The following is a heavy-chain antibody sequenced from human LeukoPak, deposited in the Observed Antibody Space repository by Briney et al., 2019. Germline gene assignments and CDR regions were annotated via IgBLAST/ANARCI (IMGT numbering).Heavy chain of an antibody. J-gene: IGHJ3*02. D-gene: IGHD3-3*01. CDR2: IYYSGST. CDR3: ARRTYDLWSGDYTGAFDI. Sequence: SETLSLTCTVSGGSLSSYYWSWLRQPPGKGLEWIGYIYYSGSTNYNPSLKSRVTISVDTSKNQFSLKLSSVTAADTAVYYCARRTYDLWSGDYTGAFDIWGQGTMVTVSS. CDR1: GGSLSSYY. V-gene: IGHV4-59*01.